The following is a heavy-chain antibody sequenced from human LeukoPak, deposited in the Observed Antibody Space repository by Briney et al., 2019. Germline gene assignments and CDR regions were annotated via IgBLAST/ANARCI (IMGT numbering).Heavy chain of an antibody. CDR2: IKQDGSEK. V-gene: IGHV3-7*03. Sequence: GGSLRPSCAASGFTFSSYRMSWVRQAPGNGQEWVANIKQDGSEKYYVDSVKGRFTISRDNAKNSLYLQMNSLRAEDTAVYYCARDVSSGWYGDDYWGQGTLVTVSS. CDR1: GFTFSSYR. J-gene: IGHJ4*02. CDR3: ARDVSSGWYGDDY. D-gene: IGHD6-19*01.